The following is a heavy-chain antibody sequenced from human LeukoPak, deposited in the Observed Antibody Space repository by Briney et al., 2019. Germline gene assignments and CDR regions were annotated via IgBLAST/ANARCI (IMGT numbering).Heavy chain of an antibody. D-gene: IGHD4-11*01. CDR3: ARGTDYPYYFDY. V-gene: IGHV3-53*01. CDR1: GFTVSSNY. CDR2: IYSGGST. J-gene: IGHJ4*02. Sequence: GGSLRLSCAASGFTVSSNYMSWVRQAPGKGLEWVSVIYSGGSTCYADSVKGRFTISRDNSKNTLYLQMNSLRAEDTAVYYCARGTDYPYYFDYWGQGTLVTVSS.